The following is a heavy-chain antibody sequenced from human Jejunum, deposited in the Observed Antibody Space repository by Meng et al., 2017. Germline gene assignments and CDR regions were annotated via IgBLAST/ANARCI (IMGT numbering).Heavy chain of an antibody. CDR2: ITGSGGTT. J-gene: IGHJ4*02. CDR1: GFIFSSYA. Sequence: EVQLVAAGGWLVQPGGSLRVSCAASGFIFSSYAMSWVRQASGKGLEWVSAITGSGGTTYYADSVKGRFTISRDNSKNTLYLQMNSLRAEDTAVYYCAKADSSGYYYDYWGQGILVTVFS. CDR3: AKADSSGYYYDY. D-gene: IGHD3-22*01. V-gene: IGHV3-23*04.